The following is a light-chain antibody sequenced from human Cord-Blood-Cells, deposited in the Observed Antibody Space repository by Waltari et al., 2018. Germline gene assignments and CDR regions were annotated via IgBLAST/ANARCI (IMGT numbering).Light chain of an antibody. V-gene: IGKV3-15*01. CDR2: GAT. J-gene: IGKJ3*01. Sequence: EIVMTHSLATLSASPGERAHLSSPPSQSVSSNLAWYQQNPGQAPRLLIYGATTRATGIPARFSGSGSGTEFTLTISSLQSEDFAVYYCQQYNNWPPGLFTFGPGTKVDIK. CDR1: QSVSSN. CDR3: QQYNNWPPGLFT.